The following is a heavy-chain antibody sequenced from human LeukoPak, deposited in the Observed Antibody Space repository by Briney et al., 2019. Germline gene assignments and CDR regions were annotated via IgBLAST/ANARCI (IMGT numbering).Heavy chain of an antibody. CDR1: GGSISSGGYY. J-gene: IGHJ4*02. CDR3: ARSRFNYFDY. Sequence: PSETLSLTCTVSGGSISSGGYYWSWIRQHPGKGLEWTGYIYYSGSTYYNPSLKSRLTISVDTSKNQFSLKLSSVTAADTAVYYCARSRFNYFDYWGQGTLVTVSS. CDR2: IYYSGST. V-gene: IGHV4-31*03. D-gene: IGHD3-10*01.